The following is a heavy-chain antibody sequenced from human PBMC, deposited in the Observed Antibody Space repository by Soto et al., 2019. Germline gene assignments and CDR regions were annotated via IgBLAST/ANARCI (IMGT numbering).Heavy chain of an antibody. CDR2: TRKKVNRYTT. V-gene: IGHV3-72*01. Sequence: PGGSLRLSCAASGFSFSDYYMDWVRHAPGKGLEWVGRTRKKVNRYTTEYAASVKGRFIISRDDSKNSLYLQINSLKMDDTAVYYCAKDRRGVVIMYYFDYWGQGTLVTVSS. D-gene: IGHD3-3*01. CDR3: AKDRRGVVIMYYFDY. CDR1: GFSFSDYY. J-gene: IGHJ4*02.